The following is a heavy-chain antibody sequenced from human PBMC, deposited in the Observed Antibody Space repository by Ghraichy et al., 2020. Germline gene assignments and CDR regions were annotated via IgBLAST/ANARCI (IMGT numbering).Heavy chain of an antibody. CDR3: ARELWPSRFYGGNSPGTFDY. CDR1: GGTFSSYA. Sequence: SVKVSCKASGGTFSSYAISWVRQAPGQGLEWMGGIIPIFGTANYAQKFQGRVTITADESTSTAYMELSSLRSEDTAVYYCARELWPSRFYGGNSPGTFDYWGQGTLVTVSS. CDR2: IIPIFGTA. D-gene: IGHD4-23*01. J-gene: IGHJ4*02. V-gene: IGHV1-69*13.